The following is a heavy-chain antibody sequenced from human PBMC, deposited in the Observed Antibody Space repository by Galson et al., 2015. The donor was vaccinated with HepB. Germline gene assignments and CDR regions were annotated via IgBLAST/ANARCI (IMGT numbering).Heavy chain of an antibody. V-gene: IGHV4-59*08. CDR3: ARHTARREVLRFLEWLPYYFDY. Sequence: SETLSLTCTVSGGSISSYYWSWIRQPPGKGLEWIGYIYYSGSTNYNPSLKSRVTISVDTSKSQFSLKLSSVTAADTAVYYCARHTARREVLRFLEWLPYYFDYWGQGTLVTVSS. J-gene: IGHJ4*02. D-gene: IGHD3-3*01. CDR1: GGSISSYY. CDR2: IYYSGST.